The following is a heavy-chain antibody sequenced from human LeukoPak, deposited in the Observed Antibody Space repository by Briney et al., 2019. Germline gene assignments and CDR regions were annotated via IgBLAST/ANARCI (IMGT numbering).Heavy chain of an antibody. CDR1: GFTFSNFG. V-gene: IGHV3-48*01. CDR2: ISSNSRTV. J-gene: IGHJ4*02. Sequence: PGGSLRLSCAASGFTFSNFGMNWVRQSPGKGLEWVSYISSNSRTVDYAESLKVRITISRDNAKNSLYLQMHSLRPDDTAVYYCARGGSSRPDYWGQGTLVTVSS. CDR3: ARGGSSRPDY. D-gene: IGHD3-10*01.